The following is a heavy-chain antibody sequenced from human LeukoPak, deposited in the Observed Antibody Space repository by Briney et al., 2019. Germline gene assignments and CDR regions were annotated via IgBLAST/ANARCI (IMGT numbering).Heavy chain of an antibody. V-gene: IGHV3-23*01. CDR2: FSGSGGVT. D-gene: IGHD2-2*01. CDR1: RFTFSSDV. CDR3: AKLEGYCSSTSCPWGFDY. J-gene: IGHJ4*02. Sequence: GGSLRLSCAATRFTFSSDVMSWGRQSPGKGLDWVSAFSGSGGVTDYGDSVNARLTISRDNSKNTLYLQMNSLRAEDTAVYYCAKLEGYCSSTSCPWGFDYWGQGTLVTVSS.